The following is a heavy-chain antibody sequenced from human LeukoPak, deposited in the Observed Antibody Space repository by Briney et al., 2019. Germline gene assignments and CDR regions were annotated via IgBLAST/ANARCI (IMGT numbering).Heavy chain of an antibody. CDR2: ISSSSIYI. CDR1: GFTFSSYS. J-gene: IGHJ6*02. Sequence: PGGSLRLSCAASGFTFSSYSMNWVRQAPGKGLEWVSSISSSSIYIYYADSLKGRFTISRDNAKNSLYLQMNSLRAEDTAVYHCARGQATYYYGMDVWGQGTTVTVSS. V-gene: IGHV3-21*01. CDR3: ARGQATYYYGMDV.